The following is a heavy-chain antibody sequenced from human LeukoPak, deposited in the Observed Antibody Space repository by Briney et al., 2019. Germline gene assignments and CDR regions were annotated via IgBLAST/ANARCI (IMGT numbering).Heavy chain of an antibody. CDR1: RGTFSSYA. Sequence: SVEVSCKASRGTFSSYAISWVRQTPGQGLEWMGRIIPILGIANYAQKFQGTVTLTPDKSTSTAYMELSSLRSEDTAVYYCARDNSEEPHHGNYDFWSGYFILDYYYYGMDVWGQGTTVTVSS. CDR3: ARDNSEEPHHGNYDFWSGYFILDYYYYGMDV. J-gene: IGHJ6*02. V-gene: IGHV1-69*04. CDR2: IIPILGIA. D-gene: IGHD3-3*01.